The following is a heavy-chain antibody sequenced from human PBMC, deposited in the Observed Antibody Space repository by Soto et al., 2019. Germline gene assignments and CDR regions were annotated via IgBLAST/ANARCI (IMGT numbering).Heavy chain of an antibody. D-gene: IGHD2-21*02. Sequence: QVQVVQSRAEVKKPGASVKVSCKTSGYTFTEYDINWVRQAPGQGLEYMGWVSPENRNAGYAPQFRGRVSMTGETSINTVYLELTTLTYEDTAVYYCEVTAGYWGEGTMGTVSS. V-gene: IGHV1-8*01. J-gene: IGHJ4*02. CDR2: VSPENRNA. CDR1: GYTFTEYD. CDR3: EVTAGY.